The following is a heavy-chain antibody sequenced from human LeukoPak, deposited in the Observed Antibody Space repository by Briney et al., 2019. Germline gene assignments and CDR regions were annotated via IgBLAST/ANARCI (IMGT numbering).Heavy chain of an antibody. CDR3: ARHPFSTPFGY. Sequence: SETLSLTCTVSGGSISSYYWSWIRQPPGKGLEWIGYIYYSGSTNYNPSLKSRVSMSLDTSKNQVSLRLSSVTAADTAVYYCARHPFSTPFGYWGRGTLVTVSS. V-gene: IGHV4-59*08. CDR2: IYYSGST. D-gene: IGHD2/OR15-2a*01. J-gene: IGHJ4*02. CDR1: GGSISSYY.